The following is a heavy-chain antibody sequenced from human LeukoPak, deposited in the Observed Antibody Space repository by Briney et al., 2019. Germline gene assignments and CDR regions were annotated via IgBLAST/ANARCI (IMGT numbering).Heavy chain of an antibody. J-gene: IGHJ6*02. V-gene: IGHV4-59*01. D-gene: IGHD6-6*01. CDR3: ARVEGPIAAPYYYYGMDV. Sequence: PSETLSLTCTVSGGSISRYYWSWIRQPPGKGLGWIGDIYYSGSTNYNPSLKSRVTISVDTSKNQFSLKLSSVTAADTAVYYCARVEGPIAAPYYYYGMDVWGQGTTVTVSS. CDR1: GGSISRYY. CDR2: IYYSGST.